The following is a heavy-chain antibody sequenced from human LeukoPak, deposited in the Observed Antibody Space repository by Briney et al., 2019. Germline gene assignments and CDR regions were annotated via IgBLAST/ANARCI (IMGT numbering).Heavy chain of an antibody. CDR1: GGSIRTIDCY. Sequence: SETLSLTCSVSGGSIRTIDCYWTWIRQQPGKGLEWIGYIYYSGTTYYNPSLKSRVTISVDTSNNQFFLRLSSVTAADTAVYYCTRYYTSSGGFDPWGQGTLVTVSS. CDR3: TRYYTSSGGFDP. J-gene: IGHJ5*02. CDR2: IYYSGTT. V-gene: IGHV4-31*03. D-gene: IGHD3-10*01.